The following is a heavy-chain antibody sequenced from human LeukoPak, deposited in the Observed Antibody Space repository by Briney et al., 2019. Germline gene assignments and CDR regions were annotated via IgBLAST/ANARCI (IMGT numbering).Heavy chain of an antibody. CDR2: ISGSGGST. Sequence: PGGSLRLSCAASGFTFSSYGMSWVRQAPGKGLEWVSAISGSGGSTYYADSVKGRFTISRDNSKNTLYLQMNSLRAEDTAVYYCAKDPSQQWLVLFDYWGQGTLVTVSS. D-gene: IGHD6-19*01. V-gene: IGHV3-23*01. J-gene: IGHJ4*02. CDR1: GFTFSSYG. CDR3: AKDPSQQWLVLFDY.